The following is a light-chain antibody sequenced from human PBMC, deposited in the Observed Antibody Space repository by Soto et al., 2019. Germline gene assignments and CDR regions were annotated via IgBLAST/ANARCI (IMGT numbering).Light chain of an antibody. V-gene: IGKV1-9*01. CDR3: QQLNSFPLT. CDR2: VAS. CDR1: QDSSNY. J-gene: IGKJ4*01. Sequence: DIHLTPSPSFPSAPIGHRVTITCRASQDSSNYLAWYQKKPGDAPKLLIYVASTLHSGLPSRFSGSGSGTEFTLTISSMQPEDFATYYCQQLNSFPLTFGGGTKVDIK.